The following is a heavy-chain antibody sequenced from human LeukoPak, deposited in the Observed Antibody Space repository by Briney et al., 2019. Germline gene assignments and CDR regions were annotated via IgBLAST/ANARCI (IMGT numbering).Heavy chain of an antibody. CDR2: INPSGGST. CDR1: GYTFTSYY. J-gene: IGHJ5*02. CDR3: ARESRWFDP. Sequence: ASVKVSCKASGYTFTSYYMHWVRQAPGQGLEWMGIINPSGGSTSCAQKFQGRVTMTKDTSTSTVHMELSSLRSEDTAVYYCARESRWFDPWGQGTLVTVSS. V-gene: IGHV1-46*01.